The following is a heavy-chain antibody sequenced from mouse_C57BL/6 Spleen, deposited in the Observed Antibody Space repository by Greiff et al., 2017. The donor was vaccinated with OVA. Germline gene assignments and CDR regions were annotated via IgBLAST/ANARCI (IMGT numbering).Heavy chain of an antibody. CDR3: ARGGLYDRAMDY. CDR1: GYSFTDYN. CDR2: INPNYGTP. V-gene: IGHV1-39*01. J-gene: IGHJ4*01. Sequence: EVKLMASGPELVKPGASVKISCKASGYSFTDYNMTWVKQSNGKSLEWIGVINPNYGTPSYNQKFKGKATLTVDQSSSTAYMQLNSLTSEDSAVYYCARGGLYDRAMDYWGQGTSVTVSS. D-gene: IGHD2-3*01.